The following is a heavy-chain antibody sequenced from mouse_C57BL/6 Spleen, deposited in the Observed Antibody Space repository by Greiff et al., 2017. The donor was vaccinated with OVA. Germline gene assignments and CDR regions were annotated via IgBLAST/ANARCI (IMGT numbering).Heavy chain of an antibody. CDR1: GFTFSDFY. Sequence: EVMLVESGGGLVQSGRSLRLSCATSGFTFSDFYMEWVRQAPGKGLEWIAASRNKANDYTTEYSASVKGRFIVSRDTSQSILYLQMNALRAEDTAIYYCARKNSNYGYFDVWGTGTTVTVSS. CDR3: ARKNSNYGYFDV. CDR2: SRNKANDYTT. J-gene: IGHJ1*03. V-gene: IGHV7-1*01. D-gene: IGHD2-5*01.